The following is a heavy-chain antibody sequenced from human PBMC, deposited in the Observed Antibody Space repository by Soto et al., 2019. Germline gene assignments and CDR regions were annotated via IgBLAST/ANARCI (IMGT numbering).Heavy chain of an antibody. Sequence: EVQLMESGGGLVQPGGSLRLSCVASGFTFSNFAMGWVRQAPGKGLELVSSIRGSGEITYHAESVKGRFTISRDNSNNTLFLQMNILRVEDTAVYYCANSPDIVLPFELWGCGTLVTVS. CDR3: ANSPDIVLPFEL. J-gene: IGHJ2*01. V-gene: IGHV3-23*01. CDR1: GFTFSNFA. CDR2: IRGSGEIT. D-gene: IGHD2-15*01.